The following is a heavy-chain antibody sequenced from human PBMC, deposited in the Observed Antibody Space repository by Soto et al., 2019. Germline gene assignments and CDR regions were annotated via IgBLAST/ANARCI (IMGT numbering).Heavy chain of an antibody. V-gene: IGHV1-2*02. CDR2: INPNSGAT. Sequence: ASVKVSCKASGYTFTGYYIYWARQAPGQGLEWMGWINPNSGATDYAQKFQGRVTMTRDTSISTAYMELRRLRSGDTAVYYCARSLNYFDYWGQGTLVTVSS. J-gene: IGHJ4*02. CDR1: GYTFTGYY. CDR3: ARSLNYFDY.